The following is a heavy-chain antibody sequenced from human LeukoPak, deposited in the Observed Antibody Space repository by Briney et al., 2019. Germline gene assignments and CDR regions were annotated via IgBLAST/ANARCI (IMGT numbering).Heavy chain of an antibody. CDR1: GYTFTSYG. Sequence: ASVKVSCKASGYTFTSYGISWVRQAPGQGLEWMGWTSAYNGNTNYAQKLQGRVTMTTDTSTSTAYMELRSLRSDDTAVYYCARGPLWFGELSRYNWFDPWGQGTLVTVSS. CDR2: TSAYNGNT. V-gene: IGHV1-18*01. D-gene: IGHD3-10*01. J-gene: IGHJ5*02. CDR3: ARGPLWFGELSRYNWFDP.